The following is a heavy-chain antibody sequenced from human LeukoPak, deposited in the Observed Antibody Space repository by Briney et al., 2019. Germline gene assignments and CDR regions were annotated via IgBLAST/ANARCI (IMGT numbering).Heavy chain of an antibody. CDR2: ISTSSSYI. V-gene: IGHV3-21*01. CDR1: GFTFDAFT. Sequence: GGSLRLSCTASGFTFDAFTMNWVRQAPGKGLEWFSSISTSSSYIYYADSLKGRFTISRDNAKYSLYLQTNSLRAEDTAVYYCARLQGGSGWYYFDYWGQGSLVTVSS. J-gene: IGHJ4*02. D-gene: IGHD6-19*01. CDR3: ARLQGGSGWYYFDY.